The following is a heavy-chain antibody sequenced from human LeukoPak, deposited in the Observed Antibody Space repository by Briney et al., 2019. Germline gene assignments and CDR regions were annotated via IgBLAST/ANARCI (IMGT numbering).Heavy chain of an antibody. CDR3: ARDHAGPVDDSSGYYGPSDY. Sequence: SCKASGGTFSSYAMHWVRQAPGKGLEWVAVISYDGSNKYYADSVKGRFTISRDNSKNTLYLQMNSLRAEDTAVYYCARDHAGPVDDSSGYYGPSDYWGQGTLVTVSS. CDR2: ISYDGSNK. J-gene: IGHJ4*02. CDR1: GGTFSSYA. V-gene: IGHV3-30-3*01. D-gene: IGHD3-22*01.